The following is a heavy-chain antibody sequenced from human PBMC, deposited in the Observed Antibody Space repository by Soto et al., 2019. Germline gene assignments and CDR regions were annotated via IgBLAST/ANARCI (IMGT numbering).Heavy chain of an antibody. V-gene: IGHV1-18*01. CDR1: GYTFTSYG. D-gene: IGHD3-3*01. CDR3: ARVPPPPYYDFWSGYYALNYYYYGMDV. Sequence: GASVKVSCKASGYTFTSYGISWVRQAPGQGLEWMGWISAYNGNTNYAQKLQGRVTMTTDTSTSTAYMELRSLRSDDTAVYYCARVPPPPYYDFWSGYYALNYYYYGMDVWGQGTTVTVSS. J-gene: IGHJ6*02. CDR2: ISAYNGNT.